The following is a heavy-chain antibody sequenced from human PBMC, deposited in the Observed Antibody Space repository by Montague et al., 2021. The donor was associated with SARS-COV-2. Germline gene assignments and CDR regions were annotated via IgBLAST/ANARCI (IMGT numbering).Heavy chain of an antibody. V-gene: IGHV4-39*01. J-gene: IGHJ4*02. CDR2: VYYSGST. D-gene: IGHD6-13*01. Sequence: SETLSLTCSVSGGSISTSNYYWGWIRQPPGKGLEWIGSVYYSGSTXYSPPLKSRVTVSVDTSKNQFSLKISSVTAADTAVYFCAGQSASSPFDYWGQGTLVTVSS. CDR1: GGSISTSNYY. CDR3: AGQSASSPFDY.